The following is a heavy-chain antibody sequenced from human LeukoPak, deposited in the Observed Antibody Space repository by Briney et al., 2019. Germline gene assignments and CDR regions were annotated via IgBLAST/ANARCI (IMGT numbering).Heavy chain of an antibody. CDR3: ARDLVGSGWLFY. CDR2: ISAYNGNT. CDR1: GYTFTGYH. Sequence: AGSVKVSCKASGYTFTGYHMHWVRQAPGQGLEWMGWISAYNGNTNYAQKLQGRVTMTTDTSTSTAYMELRSLRSDDTAVYYCARDLVGSGWLFYWGQGTLVTVSS. D-gene: IGHD6-19*01. J-gene: IGHJ4*02. V-gene: IGHV1-18*04.